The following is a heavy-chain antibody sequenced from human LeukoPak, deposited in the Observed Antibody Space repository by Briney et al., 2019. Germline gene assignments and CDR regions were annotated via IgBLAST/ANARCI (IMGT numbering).Heavy chain of an antibody. CDR2: ISGGGGST. CDR1: GFTFRTYA. CDR3: AKDRYCGGGTCYWSYFDY. J-gene: IGHJ4*02. V-gene: IGHV3-23*01. D-gene: IGHD2-15*01. Sequence: PGGSLRLSCAASGFTFRTYAMSWVRQALGKGLEWVSAISGGGGSTYYADSVKGRFTISRDNSKNTLFLQMNSLRAEDTAVYYCAKDRYCGGGTCYWSYFDYWGQGTLVTVSS.